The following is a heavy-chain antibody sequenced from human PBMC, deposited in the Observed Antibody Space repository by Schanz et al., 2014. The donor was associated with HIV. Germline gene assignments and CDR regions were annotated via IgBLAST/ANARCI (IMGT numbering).Heavy chain of an antibody. V-gene: IGHV1-69*06. Sequence: QVQLVQSGAEVKKSGSSVKVSCKASGGSFSNYAIIWVRQAPGQGLEWMGGTGPIFDTPKYAQKFQGRVTITADISTSTAYMELNSLRSEDTAVYYCARGGDGYTGVADRSDYWGQGTLVIVSS. J-gene: IGHJ4*02. CDR3: ARGGDGYTGVADRSDY. CDR1: GGSFSNYA. CDR2: TGPIFDTP. D-gene: IGHD5-12*01.